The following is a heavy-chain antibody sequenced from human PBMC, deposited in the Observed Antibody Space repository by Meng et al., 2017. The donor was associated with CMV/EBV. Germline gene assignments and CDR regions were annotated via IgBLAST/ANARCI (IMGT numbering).Heavy chain of an antibody. Sequence: GGSLRLSCAASGFTFSNAWMSWVRQAPGKGLEWVGRIKSKTDGGTTDYAGPVKGRFTISRDDSKNTLYLQMNSLKTEDTAVYYCTTIYGIPRRGYSGYGAADAFDIWGQGTMVTVSS. J-gene: IGHJ3*02. D-gene: IGHD5-12*01. V-gene: IGHV3-15*01. CDR3: TTIYGIPRRGYSGYGAADAFDI. CDR2: IKSKTDGGTT. CDR1: GFTFSNAW.